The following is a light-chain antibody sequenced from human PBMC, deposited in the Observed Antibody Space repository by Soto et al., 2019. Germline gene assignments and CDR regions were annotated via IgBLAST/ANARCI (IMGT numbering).Light chain of an antibody. J-gene: IGLJ1*01. CDR1: SSDVGGYNY. Sequence: QSALTQPASVSGSPGQSITISCTGTSSDVGGYNYVSWYQQHPGKAPKRLIYEVSNRPSGVSYRFSGSKSGNTASLTISGLQAEDEADYYCSSYKRVNSYVFGTGTKLTVL. CDR2: EVS. V-gene: IGLV2-14*01. CDR3: SSYKRVNSYV.